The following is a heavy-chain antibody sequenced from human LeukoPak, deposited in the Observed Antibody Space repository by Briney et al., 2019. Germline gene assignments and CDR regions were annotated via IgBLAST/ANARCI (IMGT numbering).Heavy chain of an antibody. CDR2: IIPIFGTA. V-gene: IGHV1-69*06. Sequence: ASVKVSCKASGGTFSSYAISWVRQAPGQGLEWMGGIIPIFGTANYAQKFQGRVTITADKSTSTAYMELSSLRSEDTAVYYCARGGVGATKGVYYFDYWGQGTLVTVS. D-gene: IGHD1-26*01. CDR1: GGTFSSYA. CDR3: ARGGVGATKGVYYFDY. J-gene: IGHJ4*02.